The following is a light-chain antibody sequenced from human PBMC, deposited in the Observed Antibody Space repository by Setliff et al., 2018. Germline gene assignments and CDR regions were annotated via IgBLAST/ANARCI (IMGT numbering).Light chain of an antibody. CDR1: SSDVGGYDY. J-gene: IGLJ2*01. Sequence: TQPAAVSGSPGQSIAISCTGTSSDVGGYDYVSWYQQHPGKAPKLMIYEVSKRPSGVSDRFSGSKSGNTASLTISGLQAEDEADYYCLSYTSKTTHALFGGGTKVTVL. CDR2: EVS. CDR3: LSYTSKTTHAL. V-gene: IGLV2-14*03.